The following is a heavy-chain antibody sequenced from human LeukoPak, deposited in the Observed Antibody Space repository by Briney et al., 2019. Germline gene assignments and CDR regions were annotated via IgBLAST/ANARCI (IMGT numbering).Heavy chain of an antibody. V-gene: IGHV3-7*01. J-gene: IGHJ4*02. CDR1: GFTFSSYS. CDR3: ARAGNYSDSSGYYYPNY. Sequence: GGSLRLSCAASGFTFSSYSMNWVRQAPGKGLEWVANIKQDGSEKYYVDSVKGRFTISRDNAKNSLYLQMYSLRAGDTAVCYCARAGNYSDSSGYYYPNYWGQGTLVTVSS. D-gene: IGHD3-22*01. CDR2: IKQDGSEK.